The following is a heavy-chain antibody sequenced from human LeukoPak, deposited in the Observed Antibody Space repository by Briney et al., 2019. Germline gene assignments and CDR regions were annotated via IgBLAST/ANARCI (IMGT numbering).Heavy chain of an antibody. J-gene: IGHJ4*02. D-gene: IGHD2-15*01. Sequence: GGSLRLSCAASGFTFSSYSKNWVRHAPGKGLEWVSSISSSSSYIYYADSVKGRFTISRDNAKNSLYLQMNSLRAEDTAVYYCARDPSPPIVVVVAATLDYWGQGTLVTVSS. CDR2: ISSSSSYI. V-gene: IGHV3-21*01. CDR1: GFTFSSYS. CDR3: ARDPSPPIVVVVAATLDY.